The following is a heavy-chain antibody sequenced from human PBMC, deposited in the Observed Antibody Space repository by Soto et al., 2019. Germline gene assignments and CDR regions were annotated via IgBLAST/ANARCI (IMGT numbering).Heavy chain of an antibody. Sequence: PSETLSLTCAVHGGSFSGFYWTWIRQPPGKGLEWIGEINHSGSSNYNPPLKSRVTMSLDTSRNQFSLSLNSVTAADTAVYYCARMAGPWYFDLWGHGTMVTVSS. CDR1: GGSFSGFY. J-gene: IGHJ2*01. CDR3: ARMAGPWYFDL. V-gene: IGHV4-34*01. CDR2: INHSGSS.